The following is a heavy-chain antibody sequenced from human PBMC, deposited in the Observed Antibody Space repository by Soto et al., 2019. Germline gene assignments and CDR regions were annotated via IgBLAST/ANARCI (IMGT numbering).Heavy chain of an antibody. CDR3: ARGGGTYYYDSSGYPPYYYYGMDV. D-gene: IGHD3-22*01. J-gene: IGHJ6*02. CDR2: IYHSGST. Sequence: SDTLSLTCAVSGYSISSGYYWGWIRQPPGKGLEWIGSIYHSGSTYYNPSLKSRVTISVDTSKNQFSLKLSSVTAADTAVYYCARGGGTYYYDSSGYPPYYYYGMDVWGQGTTVTVSS. CDR1: GYSISSGYY. V-gene: IGHV4-38-2*01.